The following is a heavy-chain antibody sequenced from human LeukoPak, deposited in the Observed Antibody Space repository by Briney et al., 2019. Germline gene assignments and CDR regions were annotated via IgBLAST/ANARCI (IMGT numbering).Heavy chain of an antibody. CDR2: INPSGGST. J-gene: IGHJ6*04. V-gene: IGHV1-46*01. CDR1: GYTFTSYY. D-gene: IGHD3-10*01. Sequence: GASVKVSCKASGYTFTSYYMHWVRQVPGQGLGWMGLINPSGGSTYYAQKFLGRVSMTSGTSTNRVYMELSSLRSEDTAIYYCARGSHGSDNTYYFYGMDVWGKGTTVTVSS. CDR3: ARGSHGSDNTYYFYGMDV.